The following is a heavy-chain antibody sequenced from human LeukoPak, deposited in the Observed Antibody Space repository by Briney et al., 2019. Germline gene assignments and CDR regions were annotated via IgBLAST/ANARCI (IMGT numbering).Heavy chain of an antibody. CDR1: GFTFSSYA. D-gene: IGHD3-10*01. J-gene: IGHJ4*02. CDR3: AGCFGYYGSRSYSAGPGCKDYFDY. V-gene: IGHV3-23*01. CDR2: ISGSGGST. Sequence: GGSLRLSCAASGFTFSSYAMSWVRQAPGKGLEWVSAISGSGGSTYYADSVKGRFTISRDNSKNTLYLQMNSLRAEDTAVYYCAGCFGYYGSRSYSAGPGCKDYFDYWGQGTLVTVSS.